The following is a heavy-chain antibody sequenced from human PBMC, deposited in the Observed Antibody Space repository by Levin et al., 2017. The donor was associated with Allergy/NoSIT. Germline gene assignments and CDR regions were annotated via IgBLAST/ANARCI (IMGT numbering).Heavy chain of an antibody. V-gene: IGHV1-2*06. J-gene: IGHJ4*02. CDR1: GYTFTGYY. CDR2: INPNNGAT. D-gene: IGHD1-26*01. CDR3: ATEDLGAWDY. Sequence: GESLKISCKASGYTFTGYYMHWVRQAPGQGLEWMGRINPNNGATNYAQKFQGRVTMTRDTSISTAYMEVSRLKSDDTAVYYCATEDLGAWDYWGQGTLVTVSS.